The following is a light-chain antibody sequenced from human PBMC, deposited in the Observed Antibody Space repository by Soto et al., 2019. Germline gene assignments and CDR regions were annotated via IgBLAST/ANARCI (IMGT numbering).Light chain of an antibody. J-gene: IGKJ1*01. Sequence: DIQMTQSPSTLAASXAERVTNACRASQSVGNWLAWYQQKPGKAPKLLIYKASSLESGVPSRFSGSRSETEFTLTISGLQPDDFATYYCQQYKSYWTFGQGTKVDI. CDR1: QSVGNW. CDR2: KAS. V-gene: IGKV1-5*03. CDR3: QQYKSYWT.